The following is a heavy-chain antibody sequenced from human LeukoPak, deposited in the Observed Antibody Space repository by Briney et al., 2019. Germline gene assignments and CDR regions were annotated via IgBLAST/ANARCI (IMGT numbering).Heavy chain of an antibody. Sequence: ASVKVSCKASGYTFTSYYMHWVRQAPGQGLEWMGIINPSGGSTSYAQKFQGRVTMTRDTSTSTVYMELRSLRSDDTAVYYCARARDGYDFWSGYSNQRPNWFDPWGQGTLVTVSS. CDR2: INPSGGST. CDR3: ARARDGYDFWSGYSNQRPNWFDP. CDR1: GYTFTSYY. V-gene: IGHV1-46*01. J-gene: IGHJ5*02. D-gene: IGHD3-3*01.